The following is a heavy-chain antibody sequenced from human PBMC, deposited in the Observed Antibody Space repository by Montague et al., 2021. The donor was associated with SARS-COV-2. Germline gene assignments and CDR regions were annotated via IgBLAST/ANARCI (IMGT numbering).Heavy chain of an antibody. CDR3: AKHGPYTFDY. CDR1: GLTFSSYW. D-gene: IGHD2-2*02. Sequence: SRRLSCAASGLTFSSYWMGWVRQAPGKGLEWVANIVPDGSPTLYVGPGEGRSTISRDNAKNSLYLQMNNLRAEDTAVYYCAKHGPYTFDYWGQGTLVTVSS. V-gene: IGHV3-7*01. CDR2: IVPDGSPT. J-gene: IGHJ4*02.